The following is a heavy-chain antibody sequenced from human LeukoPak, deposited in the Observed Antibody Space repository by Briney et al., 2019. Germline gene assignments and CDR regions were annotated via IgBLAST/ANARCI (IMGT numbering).Heavy chain of an antibody. V-gene: IGHV4-59*01. CDR1: GVSISRYY. CDR3: ARDYGDYEFIE. CDR2: IHSSGGT. Sequence: PETLSLTCTVSGVSISRYYWSWIRQPPGKGLEWMGYIHSSGGTNYKPPPKSPITRSVDTSKTQFSLKLTSVTAADTAVYYCARDYGDYEFIEWGQGTLVTVSS. D-gene: IGHD4-17*01. J-gene: IGHJ4*02.